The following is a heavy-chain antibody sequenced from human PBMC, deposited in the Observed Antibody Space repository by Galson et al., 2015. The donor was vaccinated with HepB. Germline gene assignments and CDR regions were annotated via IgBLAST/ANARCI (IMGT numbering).Heavy chain of an antibody. CDR2: MNPNSGNA. CDR3: ARTNMVQGGSWDY. J-gene: IGHJ4*02. Sequence: SVKVSCKASAYTFTSYDINWVRQATGQGLEWMGWMNPNSGNAGYAQKFQGRVTMTRNTSISTAYLELSSLRSEDTAMYYCARTNMVQGGSWDYWGQGTLVTVSS. CDR1: AYTFTSYD. V-gene: IGHV1-8*01. D-gene: IGHD3-10*01.